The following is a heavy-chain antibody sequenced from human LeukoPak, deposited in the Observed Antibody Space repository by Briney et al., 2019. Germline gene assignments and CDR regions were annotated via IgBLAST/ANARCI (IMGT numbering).Heavy chain of an antibody. CDR2: IKSKTDGGTT. CDR3: TTVGNMGLFPVD. D-gene: IGHD2/OR15-2a*01. J-gene: IGHJ4*02. Sequence: GGSLRLSCAASGFAFSNACMDWVRHAPGKGLEWVGRIKSKTDGGTTDYAAPVKGRFTISRDDSKNTLYLQMNSLKTEDTAVYYCTTVGNMGLFPVDWGQGTLVTVSS. V-gene: IGHV3-15*07. CDR1: GFAFSNAC.